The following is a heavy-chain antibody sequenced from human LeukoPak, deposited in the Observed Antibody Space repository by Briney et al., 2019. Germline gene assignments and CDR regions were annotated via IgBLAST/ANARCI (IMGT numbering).Heavy chain of an antibody. Sequence: GGSLRLFCVASGFSFSDSVMSWVRQAPGKGLEWLSAISGDADVTYYAASVKGRFTISRDNSWNTVYLQMNSLRAEDTATYYCAKVGYCSNNCFRTHDYWGQGALVTVSS. CDR3: AKVGYCSNNCFRTHDY. CDR1: GFSFSDSV. J-gene: IGHJ4*02. V-gene: IGHV3-23*01. D-gene: IGHD2-8*01. CDR2: ISGDADVT.